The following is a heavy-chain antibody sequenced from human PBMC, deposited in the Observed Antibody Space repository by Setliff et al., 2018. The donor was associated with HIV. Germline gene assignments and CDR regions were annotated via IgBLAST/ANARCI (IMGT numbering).Heavy chain of an antibody. CDR3: AKDPAVRGSTFDS. J-gene: IGHJ4*02. V-gene: IGHV3-30*04. Sequence: GGSLRLSCAASGFTFNNYRFHWVRQTPGKGLEWVTNISPDGNNKYYADSVRGRFTVSRDNSKNTLYLQMNSLRAEDTAVYYCAKDPAVRGSTFDSWGQGTLVTVSS. CDR1: GFTFNNYR. CDR2: ISPDGNNK. D-gene: IGHD3-10*01.